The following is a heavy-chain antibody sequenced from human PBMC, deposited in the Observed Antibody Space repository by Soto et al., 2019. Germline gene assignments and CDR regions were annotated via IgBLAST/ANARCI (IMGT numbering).Heavy chain of an antibody. CDR2: LRWNSGSI. D-gene: IGHD2-2*01. V-gene: IGHV3-9*01. J-gene: IGHJ4*02. Sequence: EVQLVESGGGLIQPGRSLRLSCAASGFTFDDYAMHWARQAPGKDLEWVSGLRWNSGSIGYADSVKGRFTISRDNAKNSLYLQMNSLRAEDTALYYCAKGGQLLTEGGGYWGQGTLVTVSS. CDR3: AKGGQLLTEGGGY. CDR1: GFTFDDYA.